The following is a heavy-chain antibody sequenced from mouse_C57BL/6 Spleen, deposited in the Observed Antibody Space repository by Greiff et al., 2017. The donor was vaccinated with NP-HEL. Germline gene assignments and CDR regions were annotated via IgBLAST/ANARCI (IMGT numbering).Heavy chain of an antibody. CDR2: SRNKANDYTT. V-gene: IGHV7-1*01. Sequence: EVNVVESGGGLVQSGRSLRLSCATSGFTFSDFYMEWVRQAPGKGLEWIAASRNKANDYTTEYSASVKGRFIVSRDTSQSILYLQMNALRAEDTAIYYCARGRRHYYAMDYWGQGTSGTVSS. CDR3: ARGRRHYYAMDY. J-gene: IGHJ4*01. CDR1: GFTFSDFY.